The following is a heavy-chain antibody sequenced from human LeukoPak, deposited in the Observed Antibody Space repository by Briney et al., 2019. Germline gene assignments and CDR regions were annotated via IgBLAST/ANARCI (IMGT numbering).Heavy chain of an antibody. V-gene: IGHV3-7*01. J-gene: IGHJ4*02. CDR2: MKRDGSEV. CDR1: GFTFSTYW. CDR3: ARYTEYYFDY. Sequence: GGSLRLSCAASGFTFSTYWMTWVRQAPGKGLEWVANMKRDGSEVYYANSVKGHFTISRDNAKNSLYLQMNSLRAEDTAAYYCARYTEYYFDYWGQGTLVTVSS. D-gene: IGHD2-2*02.